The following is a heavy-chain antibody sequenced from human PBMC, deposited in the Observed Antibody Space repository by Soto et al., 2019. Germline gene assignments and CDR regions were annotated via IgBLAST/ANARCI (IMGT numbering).Heavy chain of an antibody. CDR2: ISYDGSNK. CDR3: ARDFDSSSWYLVYYYYYGMDV. V-gene: IGHV3-30-3*01. CDR1: GFTFSSYA. Sequence: VQLLESGGGLVQPGGSLRLSCAASGFTFSSYAMHWVRQAPGKGLEWVAVISYDGSNKYYADSVKGRFTISRDNSKNTLYLQMNSLRADDTAVYYCARDFDSSSWYLVYYYYYGMDVWGQGTTVTVSS. D-gene: IGHD6-13*01. J-gene: IGHJ6*02.